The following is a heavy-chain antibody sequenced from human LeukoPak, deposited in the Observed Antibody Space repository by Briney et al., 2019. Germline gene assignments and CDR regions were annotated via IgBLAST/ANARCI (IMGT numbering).Heavy chain of an antibody. Sequence: GGSLRLSCAASGFTFSSYGMHWVRQAPGKGLEWVAFIRYDGSNKYYADSVKGRFTISRDNSKNTLYLQMNSLRAEDTAVYYCAKVGEYYDFWSGYSDYWGQGTLATVSS. CDR3: AKVGEYYDFWSGYSDY. D-gene: IGHD3-3*01. CDR1: GFTFSSYG. CDR2: IRYDGSNK. J-gene: IGHJ4*02. V-gene: IGHV3-30*02.